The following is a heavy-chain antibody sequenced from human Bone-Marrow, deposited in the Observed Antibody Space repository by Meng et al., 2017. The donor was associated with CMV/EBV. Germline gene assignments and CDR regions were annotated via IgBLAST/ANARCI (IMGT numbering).Heavy chain of an antibody. V-gene: IGHV1-18*01. CDR3: ARVAGGHDAFDI. D-gene: IGHD2-15*01. CDR2: ISAYNGNT. J-gene: IGHJ3*02. Sequence: ASVKVSCKASGGTFSSYGISWVRQAPGQGLEWMGWISAYNGNTNYAQKLQGRVTMTTDTSTSTVYMELRSLRSDDTAVYYCARVAGGHDAFDIWGQGTMVTV. CDR1: GGTFSSYG.